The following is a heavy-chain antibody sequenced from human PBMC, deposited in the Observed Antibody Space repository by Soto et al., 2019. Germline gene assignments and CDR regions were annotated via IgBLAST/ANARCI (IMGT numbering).Heavy chain of an antibody. D-gene: IGHD2-2*01. J-gene: IGHJ5*02. V-gene: IGHV4-30-2*01. Sequence: PSETLSLTCAVSGGSISSGGYSWSWIRQPPGKGLEWMGYTYHSGSTYYNPSLKSRVTISVDRSKNQFSLKLSSVTAADTAVYYCARVGVPAARGWFDPWGQGTLVTVSS. CDR2: TYHSGST. CDR3: ARVGVPAARGWFDP. CDR1: GGSISSGGYS.